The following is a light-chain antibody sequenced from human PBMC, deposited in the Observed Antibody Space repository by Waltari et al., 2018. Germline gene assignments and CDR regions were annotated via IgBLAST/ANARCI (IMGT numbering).Light chain of an antibody. CDR3: QQRSNWPPLT. V-gene: IGKV3-11*01. CDR2: DAS. CDR1: QSVSSY. Sequence: EIVLTQSPATRSLSPGERATLSCRARQSVSSYLAGYQQKPGQAPRLLIYDASNRATGIPARFSGSGSGTDFTLTISSLEPEDFAVYYCQQRSNWPPLTFGGGTKVEIK. J-gene: IGKJ4*01.